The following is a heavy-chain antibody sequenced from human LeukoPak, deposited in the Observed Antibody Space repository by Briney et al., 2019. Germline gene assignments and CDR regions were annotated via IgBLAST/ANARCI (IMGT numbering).Heavy chain of an antibody. CDR2: IKQDGSEK. V-gene: IGHV3-7*01. CDR3: ARLKYYDILTGTFDY. D-gene: IGHD3-9*01. J-gene: IGHJ4*02. CDR1: GFTFSSYW. Sequence: PGGSLRLSCAASGFTFSSYWMSWVRQAPGKGLEWVANIKQDGSEKYYVDSVKGRFTSSRDNAKNSLYLQMNSLRAEDTAVYYCARLKYYDILTGTFDYWGQGTLVTVSS.